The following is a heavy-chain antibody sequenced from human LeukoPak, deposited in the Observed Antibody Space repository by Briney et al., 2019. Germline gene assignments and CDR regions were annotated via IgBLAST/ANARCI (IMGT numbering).Heavy chain of an antibody. CDR1: GFTFGDYA. V-gene: IGHV3-49*03. Sequence: GGSLRLSCTASGFTFGDYAMSWFRQAPGKGLEWVGFIRSKAYGGTTEYAASVKGRFTISRDDSKSIAYLQMNSLKTEDTAVYYCNGRSSGSYLYGDAFDIWGQGTMVTVSS. D-gene: IGHD1-26*01. CDR3: NGRSSGSYLYGDAFDI. CDR2: IRSKAYGGTT. J-gene: IGHJ3*02.